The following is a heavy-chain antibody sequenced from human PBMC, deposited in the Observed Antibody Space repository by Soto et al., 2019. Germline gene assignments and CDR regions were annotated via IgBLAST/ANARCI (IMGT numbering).Heavy chain of an antibody. D-gene: IGHD2-21*02. Sequence: QLTLKESGPTLVKPTQTLTLTCTFSGFSLSTSGVGVGWIRQPPGKALEWLALIYWDDDKRYSPSLRSRLTFHTDTSKTRVVLSTNSMEPVDPATCLCIQSRWGGDCLQSYATHYYYGMDVWGQGTTVTASS. CDR1: GFSLSTSGVG. V-gene: IGHV2-5*02. CDR3: IQSRWGGDCLQSYATHYYYGMDV. J-gene: IGHJ6*02. CDR2: IYWDDDK.